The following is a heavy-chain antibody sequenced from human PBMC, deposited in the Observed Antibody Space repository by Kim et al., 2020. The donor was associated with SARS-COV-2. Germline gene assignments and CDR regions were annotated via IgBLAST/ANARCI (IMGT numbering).Heavy chain of an antibody. J-gene: IGHJ4*02. CDR3: ARDRGINLFDC. Sequence: GNTHYAQNVQGRVTLTTDTSTNTAYMELRSLNSDDTAVYYCARDRGINLFDCWGQGTLVTVSS. D-gene: IGHD3-10*01. CDR2: GNT. V-gene: IGHV1-18*01.